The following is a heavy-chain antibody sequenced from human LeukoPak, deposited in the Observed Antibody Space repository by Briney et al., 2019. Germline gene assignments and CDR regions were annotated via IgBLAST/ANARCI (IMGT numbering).Heavy chain of an antibody. Sequence: ASVKVSCKASGYTFTSYGISWVRQAPGHGLEWMGWVSAYNGNTNYAQKLQGRVTMTTDTSTSTAYMELRSLRSDDTAVYYCARVYYDILTGYPYPGYWGQGTLVTVSS. D-gene: IGHD3-9*01. CDR3: ARVYYDILTGYPYPGY. J-gene: IGHJ4*02. CDR2: VSAYNGNT. V-gene: IGHV1-18*01. CDR1: GYTFTSYG.